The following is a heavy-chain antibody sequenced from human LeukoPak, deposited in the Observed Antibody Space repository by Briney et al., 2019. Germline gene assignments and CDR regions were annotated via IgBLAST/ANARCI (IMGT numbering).Heavy chain of an antibody. CDR1: GGSFSGYY. J-gene: IGHJ4*02. V-gene: IGHV4-34*01. CDR2: INHSGST. CDR3: ARVVSIAAAGTGPTFDY. D-gene: IGHD6-13*01. Sequence: SETLSLTCAVYGGSFSGYYWSWIRQPPGKGLEWIGEINHSGSTNYNPFLKSRVTISVDTSKNQFSLKLSSVTAADTAVYYCARVVSIAAAGTGPTFDYWGQGTLVTVSS.